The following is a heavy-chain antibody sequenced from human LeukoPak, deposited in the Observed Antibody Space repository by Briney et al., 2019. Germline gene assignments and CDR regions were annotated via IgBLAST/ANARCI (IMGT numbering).Heavy chain of an antibody. Sequence: PGGSLGLSCAASGFTFSSYAMSWVRQAPGKGLEWVSAISGSGGSTYYADSVKGRFTISRDNSKNTLYLQMDSLRAEDTAVYYCAKAPSYGSGSYYTTWGQGTLVTVSS. V-gene: IGHV3-23*01. CDR3: AKAPSYGSGSYYTT. CDR2: ISGSGGST. CDR1: GFTFSSYA. J-gene: IGHJ5*02. D-gene: IGHD3-10*01.